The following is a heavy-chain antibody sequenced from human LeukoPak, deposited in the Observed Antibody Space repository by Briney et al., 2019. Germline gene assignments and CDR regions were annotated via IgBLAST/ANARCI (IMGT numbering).Heavy chain of an antibody. CDR3: AKAYEQYGDYYYMDV. CDR1: GFTFSDYY. Sequence: GGSLRLSCAASGFTFSDYYMSWIRQAPGKGLERVSYISSSGSTIYYADSVKGRFTISRDNSKNTLYLQMNSLRAEDTAVYYCAKAYEQYGDYYYMDVWGKGTTVTVSS. V-gene: IGHV3-11*04. CDR2: ISSSGSTI. D-gene: IGHD4-17*01. J-gene: IGHJ6*03.